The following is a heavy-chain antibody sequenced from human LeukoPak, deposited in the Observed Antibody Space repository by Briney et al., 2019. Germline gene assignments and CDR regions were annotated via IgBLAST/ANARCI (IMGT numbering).Heavy chain of an antibody. CDR2: IWSDGSNK. Sequence: GGSLRLSCAASGFTFSSYGMHWVRQAPGKGLEGVAVIWSDGSNKYYADSVKGRFTISRDNSKNTLYLQMNSLRAEDTAVYYCAKDHDYGDYLLDYWGQGTLVTVSS. D-gene: IGHD4-17*01. CDR1: GFTFSSYG. V-gene: IGHV3-33*06. J-gene: IGHJ4*02. CDR3: AKDHDYGDYLLDY.